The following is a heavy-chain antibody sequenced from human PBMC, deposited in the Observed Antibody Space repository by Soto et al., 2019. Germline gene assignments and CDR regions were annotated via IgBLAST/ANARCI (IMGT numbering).Heavy chain of an antibody. J-gene: IGHJ6*02. D-gene: IGHD2-2*01. CDR1: GGSISSYY. CDR2: IYYSGST. Sequence: SETLSLTCTVSGGSISSYYWSWIRQPPGNGLEWIGYIYYSGSTNYNPSLKSRVTISVDTSKNQFSLKLSSVTAADTAVYYCARARGRYCSSTSCHTKSYYGMDVWGQGTTVTVSS. V-gene: IGHV4-59*01. CDR3: ARARGRYCSSTSCHTKSYYGMDV.